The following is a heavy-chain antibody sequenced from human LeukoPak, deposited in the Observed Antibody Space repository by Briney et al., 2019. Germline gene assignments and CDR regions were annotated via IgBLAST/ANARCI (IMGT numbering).Heavy chain of an antibody. V-gene: IGHV1-69*05. J-gene: IGHJ4*02. CDR2: IIPIFGTA. Sequence: SVKVSCKASGYTFTSYDINWVRQATGQGLEWMGGIIPIFGTANYAQKFQGRVTITTDESTSTAYMELSRLRSDDTAVYYCARELVWSGYSLDYWGQGTLVTVSS. CDR1: GYTFTSYD. D-gene: IGHD3-3*01. CDR3: ARELVWSGYSLDY.